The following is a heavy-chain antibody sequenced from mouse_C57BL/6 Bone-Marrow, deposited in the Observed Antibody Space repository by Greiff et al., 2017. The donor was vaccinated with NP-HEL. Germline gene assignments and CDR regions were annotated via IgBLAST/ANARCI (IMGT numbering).Heavy chain of an antibody. CDR1: GYTFTDYN. V-gene: IGHV1-18*01. CDR2: INPNNGGT. J-gene: IGHJ1*03. D-gene: IGHD1-1*01. CDR3: ARLRYYYGSSYEWYFDV. Sequence: EVKLQESGPELVKPGASVKIPCKASGYTFTDYNMDWVKQSHGKSLEWIGDINPNNGGTIYNQKFKGKATLTVDKSSSTAYMELRSLTSEDTAVYYCARLRYYYGSSYEWYFDVWGTGTTVTVSS.